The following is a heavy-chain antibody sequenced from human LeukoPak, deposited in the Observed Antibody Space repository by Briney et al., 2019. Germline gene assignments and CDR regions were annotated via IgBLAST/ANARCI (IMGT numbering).Heavy chain of an antibody. CDR2: INPTGGST. D-gene: IGHD2-15*01. V-gene: IGHV1-46*01. Sequence: ASVKVSCKASGYSFTTYYMHWVRQAPGQGLEWMGIINPTGGSTNYAQKFEGRVTMTRDTSTSTVYMELSSLRSEDTAVYYCARERYCSGGNCFVTYYYGMDVWSQGTTVTVSS. CDR3: ARERYCSGGNCFVTYYYGMDV. J-gene: IGHJ6*02. CDR1: GYSFTTYY.